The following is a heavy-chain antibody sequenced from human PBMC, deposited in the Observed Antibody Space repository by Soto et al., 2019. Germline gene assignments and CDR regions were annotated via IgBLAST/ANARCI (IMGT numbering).Heavy chain of an antibody. Sequence: PSETLSLTFAVYGGSFSGYYWSWIRQPPGKGLEWIGEINHSGSTNYNPSLKSRVTISVDTSKNQFSLKLSSVTAADTAVYYCARVNKDFWSGSIDPWGQGTLVTVSS. V-gene: IGHV4-34*01. CDR2: INHSGST. CDR3: ARVNKDFWSGSIDP. CDR1: GGSFSGYY. J-gene: IGHJ5*02. D-gene: IGHD3-3*01.